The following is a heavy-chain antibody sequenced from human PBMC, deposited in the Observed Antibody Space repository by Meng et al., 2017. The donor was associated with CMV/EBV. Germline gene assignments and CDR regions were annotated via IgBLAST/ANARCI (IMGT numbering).Heavy chain of an antibody. V-gene: IGHV3-23*01. CDR2: IRGSGGST. CDR1: GFTFSSYA. D-gene: IGHD2-2*01. J-gene: IGHJ5*02. CDR3: AKVTLGYCSSTSCYPWFDP. Sequence: GESLKISCAASGFTFSSYAMSWVRQAPGKGLEWVSAIRGSGGSTYYADSVKGRFTISRDNSKNTLYLQMNSLRAEDTAVYYCAKVTLGYCSSTSCYPWFDPWGQGTLVTVSS.